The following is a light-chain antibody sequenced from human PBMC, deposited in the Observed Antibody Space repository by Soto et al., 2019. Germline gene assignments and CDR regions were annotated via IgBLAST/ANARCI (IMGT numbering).Light chain of an antibody. J-gene: IGKJ4*02. CDR1: QSVNNN. Sequence: EIVMTQSPATLSLSPGERATLSCRASQSVNNNLAWYQQKPGQAPRRLIYGASTRATGIPASFSGSASGTAFTLTISGLRSKDFAGYYCQQIENWPRTFGEGTKVEIK. CDR2: GAS. CDR3: QQIENWPRT. V-gene: IGKV3-15*01.